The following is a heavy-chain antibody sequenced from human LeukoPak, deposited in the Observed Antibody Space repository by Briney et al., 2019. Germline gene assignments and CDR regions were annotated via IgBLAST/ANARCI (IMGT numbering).Heavy chain of an antibody. J-gene: IGHJ5*02. CDR1: GFTFSDYY. D-gene: IGHD6-13*01. CDR3: ARDRRAAAGINWFDP. CDR2: ISGSGSTI. V-gene: IGHV3-11*01. Sequence: GGSLRLSCAASGFTFSDYYMSWIRQAPGKGLEWVSYISGSGSTIYYADSVKGRFTISRDNAKNSLYLQMNSLRAEDTAVYYCARDRRAAAGINWFDPWGQGTLVTVSS.